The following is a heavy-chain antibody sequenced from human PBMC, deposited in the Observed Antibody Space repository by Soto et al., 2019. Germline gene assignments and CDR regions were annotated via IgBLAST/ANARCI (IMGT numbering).Heavy chain of an antibody. CDR2: TYSGGDT. V-gene: IGHV3-66*01. J-gene: IGHJ3*02. CDR3: AREVKLLSPAFDI. Sequence: GGSLRLSCAASGVTVGNNYMSWVRQAPGKGLEWVSVTYSGGDTRYADSVKGRFTMSRDSTKNTVYLQMDSLRAEDTAVYYCAREVKLLSPAFDIWGQGTMVTVSS. CDR1: GVTVGNNY. D-gene: IGHD2-15*01.